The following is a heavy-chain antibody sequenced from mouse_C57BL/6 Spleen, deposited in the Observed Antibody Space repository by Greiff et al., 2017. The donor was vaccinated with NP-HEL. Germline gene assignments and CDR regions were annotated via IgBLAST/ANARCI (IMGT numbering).Heavy chain of an antibody. Sequence: EVKLMESGGGLVKPGGSLKLSCAASGFTFSDYGMHWVRQAPEKGLEWVAYISSGSSPIYYADTVKGRFTLSRDNAKNTLFLQMTSLRSEDTARYYCAIDYDGGGDAMDYWGQGTSVTVSS. D-gene: IGHD2-4*01. CDR3: AIDYDGGGDAMDY. J-gene: IGHJ4*01. CDR2: ISSGSSPI. CDR1: GFTFSDYG. V-gene: IGHV5-17*01.